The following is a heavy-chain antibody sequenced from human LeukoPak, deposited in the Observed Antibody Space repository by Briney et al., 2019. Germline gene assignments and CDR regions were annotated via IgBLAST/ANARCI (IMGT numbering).Heavy chain of an antibody. J-gene: IGHJ4*02. Sequence: EGSLRLSCAASGFSFSAYWMNWFRQAPGKGLEWVVIIKQDGSVKKYVDSVKGRFTISRDNAKTSLYLEMMSLRVEDTAIYYCAGGRGWLTTDWGQGTLVTVSS. CDR2: IKQDGSVK. CDR3: AGGRGWLTTD. V-gene: IGHV3-7*01. CDR1: GFSFSAYW. D-gene: IGHD6-19*01.